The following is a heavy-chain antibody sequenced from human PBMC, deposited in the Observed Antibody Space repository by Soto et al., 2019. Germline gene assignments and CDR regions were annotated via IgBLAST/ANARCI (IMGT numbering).Heavy chain of an antibody. J-gene: IGHJ5*02. D-gene: IGHD3-22*01. CDR3: AKARYLDSSGFLGGFEP. CDR1: GFNFSTSG. CDR2: ISYDGIDQ. Sequence: QMQLVESGGGEVQPGRSLRLSCATSGFNFSTSGMHWVRQAPGEGLEWVAVISYDGIDQFYADSVRGRFTISRDNSKNTLYLQMNSLRPYDTAMDDCAKARYLDSSGFLGGFEPWGQGSLVTVSS. V-gene: IGHV3-30*18.